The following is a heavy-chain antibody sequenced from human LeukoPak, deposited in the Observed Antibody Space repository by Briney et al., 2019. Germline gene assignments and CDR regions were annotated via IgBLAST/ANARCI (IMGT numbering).Heavy chain of an antibody. CDR3: ARGGLYRVGSIGGRSHYYYYMDV. CDR2: INHSGST. D-gene: IGHD2-15*01. J-gene: IGHJ6*03. Sequence: PSETLSLTCAVYGGSFSGYYWSWIRQPPGKGLEWIGEINHSGSTNYNPSLKSRVTISVDTSKNQFSLKLSSVTAADTAVYYCARGGLYRVGSIGGRSHYYYYMDVWGKGTTVTVSS. CDR1: GGSFSGYY. V-gene: IGHV4-34*01.